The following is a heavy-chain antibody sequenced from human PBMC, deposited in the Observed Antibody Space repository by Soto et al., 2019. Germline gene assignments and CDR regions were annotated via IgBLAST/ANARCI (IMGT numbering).Heavy chain of an antibody. CDR3: ARVDTAMVPAHIFDY. J-gene: IGHJ4*02. CDR2: ISGSGGST. Sequence: GGSLRLSCAASGFTFSSYAMSWVRQAPGKGLEWVSAISGSGGSTYYADSVKGRFTISRDNSKKTLYLQMNSLRAEDTAVYYCARVDTAMVPAHIFDYWGQGTLVTVSS. D-gene: IGHD5-18*01. V-gene: IGHV3-23*01. CDR1: GFTFSSYA.